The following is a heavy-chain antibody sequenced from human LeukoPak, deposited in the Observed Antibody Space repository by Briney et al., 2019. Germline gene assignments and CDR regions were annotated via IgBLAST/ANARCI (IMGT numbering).Heavy chain of an antibody. Sequence: PGGSLRLSCAASGFTVSSNYMSWVRQAPGKGLGWVSVIYSGGSTYYADSVKGRFTISRDNSKNTLYLQMNSLRAEDTAVYYCTKDGGFQYYFDYWGQGTLVTVSS. V-gene: IGHV3-66*01. CDR2: IYSGGST. CDR3: TKDGGFQYYFDY. D-gene: IGHD2-15*01. CDR1: GFTVSSNY. J-gene: IGHJ4*02.